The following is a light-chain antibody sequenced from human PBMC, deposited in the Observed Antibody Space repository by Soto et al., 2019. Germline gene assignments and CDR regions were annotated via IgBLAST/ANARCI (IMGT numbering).Light chain of an antibody. Sequence: EIVMTQSQLYLPITPGEPASISCRSSQSLLHSNGNNHLDLYLQKPGQSQQLLIYLGSKRASGVPDRFSGSRSGSSASLAITGLRAEDEADYYCQSYDSSLNEYVFGPGT. CDR3: QSYDSSLNEYV. J-gene: IGKJ3*01. CDR2: LGS. V-gene: IGKV2-28*01. CDR1: QSLLHSNGNNH.